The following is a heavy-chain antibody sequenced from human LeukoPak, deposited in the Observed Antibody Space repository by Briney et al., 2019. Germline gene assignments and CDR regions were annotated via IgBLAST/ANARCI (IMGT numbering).Heavy chain of an antibody. J-gene: IGHJ5*02. Sequence: RGSLRHSRASSVFSLSSYVMNWVRQAPGKGLDWVSHISGSGATTYYADSVWGRFTLSRDKSNDTLHQQMSSLRADDMSVYYCAKGRGSGSYNPLAWGQGTLVTVSS. CDR1: VFSLSSYV. CDR2: ISGSGATT. V-gene: IGHV3-23*01. D-gene: IGHD3-10*01. CDR3: AKGRGSGSYNPLA.